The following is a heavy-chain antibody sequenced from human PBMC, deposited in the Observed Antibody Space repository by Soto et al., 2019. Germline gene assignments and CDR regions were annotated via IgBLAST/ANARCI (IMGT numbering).Heavy chain of an antibody. D-gene: IGHD6-6*01. CDR2: IWYDGSNK. Sequence: PGGSLRLSCAASGFTFSSYGMHWVRQAPGKGLEWVAVIWYDGSNKYYADSVKGRFTIPRDNSKNTLYLQMNSLRAEDTAVYYCARAYSSSSVDYYYGMDVWGQGTTVTVSS. J-gene: IGHJ6*02. CDR3: ARAYSSSSVDYYYGMDV. V-gene: IGHV3-33*01. CDR1: GFTFSSYG.